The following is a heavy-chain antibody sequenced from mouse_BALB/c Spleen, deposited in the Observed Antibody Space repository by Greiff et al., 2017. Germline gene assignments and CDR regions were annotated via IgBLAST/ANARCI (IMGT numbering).Heavy chain of an antibody. D-gene: IGHD2-14*01. CDR1: GYTFTDYN. CDR3: ARGYYRYDGSYWYFDV. CDR2: IYPYNGGT. J-gene: IGHJ1*01. V-gene: IGHV1S29*02. Sequence: EVKLMESGPELVKPGASVKISCKASGYTFTDYNMHWVKQSHGKSLEWIGYIYPYNGGTGYNQKFKSKATLTVDNSSSTAYMELRSLTSEDSAVYYCARGYYRYDGSYWYFDVWGAGTTVTVSS.